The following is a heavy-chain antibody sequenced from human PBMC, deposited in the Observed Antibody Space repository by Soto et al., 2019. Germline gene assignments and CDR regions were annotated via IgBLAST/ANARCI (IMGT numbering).Heavy chain of an antibody. J-gene: IGHJ4*02. CDR3: ATSEGYYNISGYYYVDY. CDR1: GFTFNSYS. V-gene: IGHV3-48*02. D-gene: IGHD3-22*01. CDR2: ISNSFI. Sequence: EVQLVESGGGLVQPGGSLRLSCAVSGFTFNSYSMNWVRQAPGKGLVWVSYISNSFIHYADSVKGRFTISRDNAKNSLFLQMNSLRDEDTAVYYCATSEGYYNISGYYYVDYWGQGTLVTVSS.